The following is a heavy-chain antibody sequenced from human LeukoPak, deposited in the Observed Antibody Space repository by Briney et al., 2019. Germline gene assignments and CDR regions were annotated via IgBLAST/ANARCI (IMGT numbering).Heavy chain of an antibody. CDR1: GGSISSSYYY. D-gene: IGHD6-13*01. CDR2: IYYSGTT. Sequence: KPSETLSLTCTVSGGSISSSYYYWGWIRQPPGKGLEWIGTIYYSGTTYYNPSLESRVTRSVDTAKNQFSLKLSSVTAADTAVYYCARLAWDSSWGPGDVWGKGTTVTVSS. V-gene: IGHV4-39*01. J-gene: IGHJ6*04. CDR3: ARLAWDSSWGPGDV.